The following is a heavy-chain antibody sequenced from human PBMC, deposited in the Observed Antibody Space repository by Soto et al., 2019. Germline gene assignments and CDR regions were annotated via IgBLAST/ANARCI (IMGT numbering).Heavy chain of an antibody. J-gene: IGHJ1*01. CDR1: GFTFSSYE. CDR3: SRDPHCSGGSCYYAESFQN. D-gene: IGHD2-15*01. Sequence: EVQLVESGGDLVQPGGSLRLSCAASGFTFSSYEMNWVRQAPGKGLEWVSYISSSGHTIYYADSVKGRFTISRDNAKNSLYLQMNSLRAEYTAVYYCSRDPHCSGGSCYYAESFQNWGQGTLVTVSS. V-gene: IGHV3-48*03. CDR2: ISSSGHTI.